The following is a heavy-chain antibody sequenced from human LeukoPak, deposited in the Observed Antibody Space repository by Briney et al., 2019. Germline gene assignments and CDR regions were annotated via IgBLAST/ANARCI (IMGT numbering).Heavy chain of an antibody. J-gene: IGHJ6*02. CDR3: ARSPKAHSGSGKNGMDF. Sequence: GESTLISCKGSGYSFTSYWIGWVRQMPRKGLEWMGIIYPGDSDTRYSPSFQGQVTISADKSISTAYLQWSSLKASDTAMYYCARSPKAHSGSGKNGMDFWRQGTMVTVSS. CDR2: IYPGDSDT. CDR1: GYSFTSYW. V-gene: IGHV5-51*01. D-gene: IGHD3-10*01.